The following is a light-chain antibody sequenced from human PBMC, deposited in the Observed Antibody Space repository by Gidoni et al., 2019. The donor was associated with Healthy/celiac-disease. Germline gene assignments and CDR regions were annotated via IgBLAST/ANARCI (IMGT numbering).Light chain of an antibody. CDR3: QQRSNWPPGYT. CDR1: QSVSSY. J-gene: IGKJ2*01. V-gene: IGKV3-11*01. Sequence: EIVLTQSPATLSLSPGERATLSCRASQSVSSYLAWYQQQPGQAPRLLIYDASNRATGIPARFSGSGSGTDFTLTISCLEPEDFAVYYCQQRSNWPPGYTFGQGTKLEIK. CDR2: DAS.